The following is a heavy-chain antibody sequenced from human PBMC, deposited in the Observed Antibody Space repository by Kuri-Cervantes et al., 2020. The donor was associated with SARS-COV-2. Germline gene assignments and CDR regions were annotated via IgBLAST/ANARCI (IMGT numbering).Heavy chain of an antibody. CDR1: GFTFSSYS. J-gene: IGHJ6*03. D-gene: IGHD3-22*01. CDR3: ARDGTYYYDPENYMDV. V-gene: IGHV3-21*01. Sequence: GGSLRLSCAASGFTFSSYSTNRVRQAPGKGLEWVSSISSSSSYIYYADSVKGRFTISRDNAKNSLYLQMNSLRAEDTAVYYCARDGTYYYDPENYMDVWGKGTTVTVSS. CDR2: ISSSSSYI.